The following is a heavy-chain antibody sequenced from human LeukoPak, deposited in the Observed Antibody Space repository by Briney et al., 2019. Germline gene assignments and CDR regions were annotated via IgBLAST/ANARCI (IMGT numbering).Heavy chain of an antibody. CDR3: ARDEAVAGPGFDYYYGMDV. CDR1: GFTFSSYA. J-gene: IGHJ6*02. Sequence: PGGSLRLSCAASGFTFSSYAMHWVRQAPGKGLEWVAVIWYDGSNKYYADSVKGRFTISRDNSKNTLYLQMNSLRAEDTAVYYCARDEAVAGPGFDYYYGMDVWGQGTTVTVSS. D-gene: IGHD6-19*01. V-gene: IGHV3-33*08. CDR2: IWYDGSNK.